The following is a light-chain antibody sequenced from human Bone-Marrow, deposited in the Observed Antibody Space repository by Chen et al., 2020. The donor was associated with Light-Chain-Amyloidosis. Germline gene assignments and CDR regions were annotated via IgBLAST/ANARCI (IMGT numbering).Light chain of an antibody. Sequence: QLVLTQSPSASASLGASVKLTCILSSGHRTYPIARPQRQPGKGPRYLMLVNQDGTRTKGDGIPDRCSGSSSGAERYLTISRLRSEDEADYYCQTWGSGFHVLFGGGTRLSVL. J-gene: IGLJ2*01. V-gene: IGLV4-69*01. CDR2: VNQDGTR. CDR3: QTWGSGFHVL. CDR1: SGHRTYP.